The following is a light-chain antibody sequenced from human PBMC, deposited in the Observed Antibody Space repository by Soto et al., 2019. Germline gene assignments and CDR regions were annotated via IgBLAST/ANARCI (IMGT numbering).Light chain of an antibody. V-gene: IGKV3-20*01. Sequence: EIVLTQSPGTLSLSLGERATLSCRASQSVTSSYLAWYQQKPGQAPRLLMYAESRRATGIPARLSGSGSGTDLNLTISRLEPEDFAVYYCQQYGSSPLTCGGGTKVDIK. CDR3: QQYGSSPLT. CDR1: QSVTSSY. J-gene: IGKJ4*01. CDR2: AES.